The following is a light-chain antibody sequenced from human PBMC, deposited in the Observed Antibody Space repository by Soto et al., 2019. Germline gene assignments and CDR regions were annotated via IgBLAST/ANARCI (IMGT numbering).Light chain of an antibody. Sequence: EIVLTQSPGTLSLSPGERATLSCRASQSVGSNYLAWYQQKPGQAPRLLIYGASSRATGIPDRFSGGGSGTDFTLTISRLEPEDFAVYYCQQYYSFPLTFGGGTKVEIK. J-gene: IGKJ4*01. CDR3: QQYYSFPLT. CDR2: GAS. V-gene: IGKV3-20*01. CDR1: QSVGSNY.